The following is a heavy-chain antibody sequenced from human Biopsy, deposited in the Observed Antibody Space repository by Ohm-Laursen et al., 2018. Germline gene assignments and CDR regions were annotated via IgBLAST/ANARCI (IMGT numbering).Heavy chain of an antibody. CDR2: ISVKTGNT. Sequence: GASVKVSCKASGYTFTNYAINWVRQAPGQGLEWLGWISVKTGNTNYTQKLQGRVTMTTDTSTNTAYMELRSLRSDDTALHYCAREGTSVTFFGKISDYYFDFWGPGTVVTVSS. CDR1: GYTFTNYA. D-gene: IGHD3-3*01. J-gene: IGHJ4*02. V-gene: IGHV1-18*01. CDR3: AREGTSVTFFGKISDYYFDF.